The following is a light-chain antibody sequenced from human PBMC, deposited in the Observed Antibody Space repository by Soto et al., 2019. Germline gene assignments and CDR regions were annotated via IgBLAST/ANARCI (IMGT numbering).Light chain of an antibody. CDR2: AAS. CDR3: QQYYSYPPLT. CDR1: QGISSY. J-gene: IGKJ4*01. Sequence: AIRMTQSPSSLSASTGDRVTITCRARQGISSYLAWYQQKPGKAPKLLIYAASTLQSGVPSRFSGSGSGTDYTLTISCLQSEDFATYYCQQYYSYPPLTFGGGTKLEIK. V-gene: IGKV1-8*01.